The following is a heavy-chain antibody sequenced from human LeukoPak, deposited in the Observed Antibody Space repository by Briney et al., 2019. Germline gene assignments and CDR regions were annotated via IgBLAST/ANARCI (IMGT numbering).Heavy chain of an antibody. D-gene: IGHD5-24*01. CDR1: GLTFSDSA. CDR2: ISFSGGST. J-gene: IGHJ3*01. V-gene: IGHV3-23*01. CDR3: ARDIQLST. Sequence: GGSLRLSCAASGLTFSDSAMSWVRQAPGRGLEWVLLISFSGGSTYYADSVKGRFTIPRDNSKDTLYLQMNSLRAEDTAIYYCARDIQLSTWGLGTMVTVSS.